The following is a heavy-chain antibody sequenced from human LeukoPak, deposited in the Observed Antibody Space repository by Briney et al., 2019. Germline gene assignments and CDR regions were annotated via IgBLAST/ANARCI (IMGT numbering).Heavy chain of an antibody. Sequence: PGGSLRLSCAASGFTFSSYAMHWVRQGPGKGLEWVAVLSYDGSNKYYADSVKGRFTISRDNAKNSLYLQMSSLRDEDTAVYYCARADENFDVWGQGTLVTVSS. V-gene: IGHV3-30-3*01. CDR3: ARADENFDV. J-gene: IGHJ4*02. CDR2: LSYDGSNK. CDR1: GFTFSSYA.